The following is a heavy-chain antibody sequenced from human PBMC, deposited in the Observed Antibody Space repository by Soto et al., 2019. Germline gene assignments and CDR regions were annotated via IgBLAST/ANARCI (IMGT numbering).Heavy chain of an antibody. Sequence: PGGSLRLSCAASGFTFDDYAMHWVRQVPGKGLEWVSGINWNSGSIYYADSVKGRFAISRDNSKNTLYLQMNSLRAEDTAVYYCARGSAWSFVQQLVPNYYYYGMDVWGQGTTVTVSS. V-gene: IGHV3-9*01. CDR2: INWNSGSI. CDR1: GFTFDDYA. J-gene: IGHJ6*02. CDR3: ARGSAWSFVQQLVPNYYYYGMDV. D-gene: IGHD6-13*01.